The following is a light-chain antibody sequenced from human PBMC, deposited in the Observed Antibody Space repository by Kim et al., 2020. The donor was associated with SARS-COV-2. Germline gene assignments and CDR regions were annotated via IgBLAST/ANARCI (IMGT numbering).Light chain of an antibody. CDR1: QSVNNN. J-gene: IGKJ4*01. CDR2: GAS. V-gene: IGKV3-15*01. Sequence: VSPGETATLSCRASQSVNNNLAWYQQKPGQAPRLLIYGASTRATTIAPRFSGSGSGTEFTLTISSLQSEDFAVYYCQQYSNWPLTFGGGTKVDIK. CDR3: QQYSNWPLT.